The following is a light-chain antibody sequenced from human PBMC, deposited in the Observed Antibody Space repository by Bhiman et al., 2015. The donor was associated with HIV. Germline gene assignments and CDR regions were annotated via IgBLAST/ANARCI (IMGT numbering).Light chain of an antibody. CDR2: DVT. CDR1: SSDFGAYKY. J-gene: IGLJ2*01. CDR3: CSFSISSTLL. Sequence: QSGLTQPASVSGSPGQSITISCTGTSSDFGAYKYLSWYQQHPGKVPKLLIYDVTHRPSGVSDRFSASKSGNVASLTISGLQAEDEADYYCCSFSISSTLLFGGGTKVTVL. V-gene: IGLV2-14*03.